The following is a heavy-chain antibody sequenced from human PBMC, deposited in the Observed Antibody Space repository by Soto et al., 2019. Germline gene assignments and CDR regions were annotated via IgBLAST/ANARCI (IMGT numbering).Heavy chain of an antibody. V-gene: IGHV3-23*01. Sequence: GGSLRLSCVASGFTFSSYAMSWVRQAPGKGLEWVSAVSGSGDNTYYADSVKGRFTISRDNSKNTLYLQMSSLRAEDTALYYCAKRTFIAVAGTLDYWGQGTLVTVSS. J-gene: IGHJ4*02. CDR3: AKRTFIAVAGTLDY. D-gene: IGHD6-19*01. CDR2: VSGSGDNT. CDR1: GFTFSSYA.